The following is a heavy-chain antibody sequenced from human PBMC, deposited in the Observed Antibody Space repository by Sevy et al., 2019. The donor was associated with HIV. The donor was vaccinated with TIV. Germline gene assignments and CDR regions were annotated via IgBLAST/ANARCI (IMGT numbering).Heavy chain of an antibody. J-gene: IGHJ6*03. V-gene: IGHV3-33*08. CDR1: GFTFSSYG. Sequence: GGSLRLSCAASGFTFSSYGMHWVRQAPGKGLEWVAGIWYDGSNKYYADSVKGRFTISRDNSKNTLYLQMNSLRAEDTAVYYCARRGEREHWRGYYYYYMDVWGQGTTVTVSS. CDR2: IWYDGSNK. D-gene: IGHD3-16*01. CDR3: ARRGEREHWRGYYYYYMDV.